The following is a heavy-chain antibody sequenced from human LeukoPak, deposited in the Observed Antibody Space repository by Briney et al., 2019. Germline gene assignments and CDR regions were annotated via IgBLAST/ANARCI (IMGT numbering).Heavy chain of an antibody. CDR3: ARDRSRYSSTWGFDY. J-gene: IGHJ4*02. CDR2: ISYTGST. Sequence: SETLSLTCTVSGASIRSGDYYWSWIRQHPGKGLEWIGYISYTGSTYYNPSLKSRVTISADTSENQFSLKLSSVTAADTAVYYCARDRSRYSSTWGFDYWGQGTLVTVSS. D-gene: IGHD6-13*01. CDR1: GASIRSGDYY. V-gene: IGHV4-31*03.